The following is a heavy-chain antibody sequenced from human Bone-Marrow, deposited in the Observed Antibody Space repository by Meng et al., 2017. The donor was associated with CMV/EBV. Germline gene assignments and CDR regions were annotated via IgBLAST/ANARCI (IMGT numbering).Heavy chain of an antibody. Sequence: GESLKISCAASGFTFSSYAMSWVRQAPGKGLEWVSAISGSGGSTYYADSVKGRFTISRDNSKNTLYLQMNSLRADDTAVYYCAKDARSVGSGTYYEVNYLDYWGQGTPVTVYS. V-gene: IGHV3-23*01. CDR1: GFTFSSYA. CDR3: AKDARSVGSGTYYEVNYLDY. CDR2: ISGSGGST. J-gene: IGHJ4*02. D-gene: IGHD3-10*01.